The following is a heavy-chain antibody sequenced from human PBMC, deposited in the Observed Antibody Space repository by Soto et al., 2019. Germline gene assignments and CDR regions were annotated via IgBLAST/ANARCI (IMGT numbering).Heavy chain of an antibody. V-gene: IGHV3-53*01. J-gene: IGHJ5*02. CDR1: GFTVTDHY. CDR2: IYIGGAT. D-gene: IGHD6-25*01. Sequence: GGTLRLSCAVSGFTVTDHYVNWVRQAPGKGLEWVSVIYIGGATYYRDSVQGRFTLSRDPSDNSVSLHMNNLTVADTAVYFCAIGLQRADRWGLGTLVTVSS. CDR3: AIGLQRADR.